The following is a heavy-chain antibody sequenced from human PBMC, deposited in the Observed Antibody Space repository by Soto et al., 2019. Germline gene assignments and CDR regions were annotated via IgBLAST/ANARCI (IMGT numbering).Heavy chain of an antibody. Sequence: SSETLSLTCTVSGGSISSYYWSWIRQPPGKRLEWIGYIFYSGNANYNPSLKSRVTISVDTSKNQFSLKLSSVTAADTAVYYCARRMGKYIDYWGQGTLVNVA. D-gene: IGHD1-26*01. CDR3: ARRMGKYIDY. V-gene: IGHV4-59*08. CDR1: GGSISSYY. CDR2: IFYSGNA. J-gene: IGHJ4*02.